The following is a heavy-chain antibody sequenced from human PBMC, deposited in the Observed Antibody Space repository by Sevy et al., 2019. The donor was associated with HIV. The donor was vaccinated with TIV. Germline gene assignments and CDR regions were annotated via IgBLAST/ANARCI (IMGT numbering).Heavy chain of an antibody. V-gene: IGHV3-30*04. CDR3: ARVFFSWFGELYGMDV. CDR1: GFTFSSYA. J-gene: IGHJ6*02. CDR2: ISYDGSNK. D-gene: IGHD3-10*01. Sequence: GGSLRLSCAASGFTFSSYAMHWVRQAPGKGLEWVAVISYDGSNKYYADSVKGRFTISRDNSKNTLYLQMNSLRVEDTAVYYCARVFFSWFGELYGMDVWGQGTTVTVSS.